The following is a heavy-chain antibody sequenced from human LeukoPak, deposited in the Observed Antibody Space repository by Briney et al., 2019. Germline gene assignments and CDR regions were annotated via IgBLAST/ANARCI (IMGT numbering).Heavy chain of an antibody. CDR3: ARPSKLWFGELSFDY. CDR2: ISAYNGNT. J-gene: IGHJ4*02. D-gene: IGHD3-10*01. CDR1: GYTFTSYG. Sequence: GASVKVSCKASGYTFTSYGISWVRQAPGQGLEWMGWISAYNGNTNYAQKLQGRVTMTTDTSTYTAYMELRSLRSDDTAVYYCARPSKLWFGELSFDYWGQGTLVTVSS. V-gene: IGHV1-18*01.